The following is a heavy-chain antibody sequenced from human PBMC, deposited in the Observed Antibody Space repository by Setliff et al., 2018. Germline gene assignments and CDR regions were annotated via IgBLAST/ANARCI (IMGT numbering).Heavy chain of an antibody. CDR3: ARGKGSDAFDI. CDR1: GGPMRSFY. J-gene: IGHJ3*02. V-gene: IGHV4-59*08. Sequence: PSETLSLTCTVSGGPMRSFYWSWIRQTPGKGLQWIGYISDSGSTSYNPSLKSRVTISVDTSKNQFSLKLSSVTAADTAVYYCARGKGSDAFDIWGQGTMVTVSS. CDR2: ISDSGST.